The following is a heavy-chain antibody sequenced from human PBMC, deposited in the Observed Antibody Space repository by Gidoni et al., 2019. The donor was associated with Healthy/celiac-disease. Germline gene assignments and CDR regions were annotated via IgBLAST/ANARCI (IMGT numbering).Heavy chain of an antibody. CDR2: ISYDGSNK. CDR1: GFTFSSYA. Sequence: QVQLVESGGGVVPPGRSLRLSWAASGFTFSSYAMHWVRQAPGKGLEWVAVISYDGSNKYYADSVKGRFTISRDNSKNTLYLQMNSLRAEDTAVYYCARGGIVGATRAPFDYWGQGTLVTVSS. D-gene: IGHD1-26*01. V-gene: IGHV3-30-3*01. CDR3: ARGGIVGATRAPFDY. J-gene: IGHJ4*02.